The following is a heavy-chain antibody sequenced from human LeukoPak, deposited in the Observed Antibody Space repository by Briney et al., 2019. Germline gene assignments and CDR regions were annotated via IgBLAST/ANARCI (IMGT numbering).Heavy chain of an antibody. J-gene: IGHJ6*02. D-gene: IGHD2-8*01. V-gene: IGHV4-59*01. CDR1: GGSISSYY. Sequence: NSSETLSLTCTVSGGSISSYYWSWIRQPPGKGLEWIGYIYYSGSTNYNPSLKSRVTISVDTSKNQFPLKLSSVTAADTAVYYCARGNGYYGMDVWGQGTTVTVSS. CDR2: IYYSGST. CDR3: ARGNGYYGMDV.